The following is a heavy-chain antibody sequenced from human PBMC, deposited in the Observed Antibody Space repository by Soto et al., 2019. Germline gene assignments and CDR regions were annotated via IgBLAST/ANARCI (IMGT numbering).Heavy chain of an antibody. CDR2: ISAYNGNT. CDR1: GYTFTSYG. D-gene: IGHD5-18*01. V-gene: IGHV1-18*01. CDR3: ARDAAGYSYGPYFDY. J-gene: IGHJ4*02. Sequence: ASVKVSCKASGYTFTSYGISWVRQAPGQGLEWMGWISAYNGNTNYAQKLQGRVTMTTDTSTSTAYMELRSLRSDDTAVYYCARDAAGYSYGPYFDYWGQGTLVTVSS.